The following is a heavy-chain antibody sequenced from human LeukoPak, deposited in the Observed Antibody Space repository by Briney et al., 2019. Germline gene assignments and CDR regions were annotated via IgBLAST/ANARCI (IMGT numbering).Heavy chain of an antibody. Sequence: ASVKVSYKASGYTFTSYYMHWVRQAPGQGLEWMGIINPSGGSTSYAQKFQGRVTMTRDTSTSTAYMELRSLRSEDTAVYYCATFRRDGYLGGFDYWGQGTLVTVSS. CDR3: ATFRRDGYLGGFDY. CDR1: GYTFTSYY. J-gene: IGHJ4*02. CDR2: INPSGGST. V-gene: IGHV1-46*01. D-gene: IGHD5-24*01.